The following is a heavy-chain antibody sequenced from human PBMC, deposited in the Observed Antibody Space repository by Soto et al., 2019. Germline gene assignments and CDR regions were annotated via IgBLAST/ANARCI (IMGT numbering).Heavy chain of an antibody. CDR3: HREYNDFWSGYYFVPGY. Sequence: PGGSLRLSCVASGFTFSIDAMSWVRQAPGKGLEWVGFIRSKAYGGTTEYAASVKGRFTISRDDSKSIAYLQMNSLKTEDTAVYYCHREYNDFWSGYYFVPGYWGQGKLVNVSS. V-gene: IGHV3-49*04. CDR1: GFTFSIDA. CDR2: IRSKAYGGTT. D-gene: IGHD3-3*01. J-gene: IGHJ4*02.